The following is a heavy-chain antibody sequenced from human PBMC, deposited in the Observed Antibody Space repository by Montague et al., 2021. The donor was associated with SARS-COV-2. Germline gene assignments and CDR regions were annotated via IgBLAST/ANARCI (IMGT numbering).Heavy chain of an antibody. V-gene: IGHV4-34*01. CDR2: INHSGSS. CDR3: ARLAYCGADCFSGWEIFFDS. J-gene: IGHJ4*02. CDR1: GGSFSSYY. D-gene: IGHD2-21*02. Sequence: SETLSLTCAVSGGSFSSYYWSWIRQPPGKGLELIAEINHSGSSNYNPSLNRRVPMSVDTSKNQFSLTLNSVAVADTAVYYCARLAYCGADCFSGWEIFFDSWGQGTLVTVSS.